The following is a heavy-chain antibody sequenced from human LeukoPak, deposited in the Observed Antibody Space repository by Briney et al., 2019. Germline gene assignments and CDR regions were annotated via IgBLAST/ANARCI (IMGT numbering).Heavy chain of an antibody. J-gene: IGHJ4*02. CDR3: ARGRVSDY. V-gene: IGHV4-34*01. CDR2: INHSGST. Sequence: SETLSLTCAVYGGSFSGYYWSWIRQPPGKGLEWIGEINHSGSTNYNPALKSRVTISVDTSKNQFSLKLSSVTAADTAVYYCARGRVSDYWGQGTLVTVSS. CDR1: GGSFSGYY.